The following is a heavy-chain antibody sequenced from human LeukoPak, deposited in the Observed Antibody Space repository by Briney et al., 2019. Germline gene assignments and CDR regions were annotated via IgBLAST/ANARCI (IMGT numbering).Heavy chain of an antibody. Sequence: GGSLRLSCVASGFTVSSSYMSWVRQAPGKGLEWVSYISSSGSTIYYADSVKGRFTISRDNAKNSLYLQMNSLRAEDTAVYYCARVIAARLPYYYYYMDVWGKGTTVTVSS. CDR2: ISSSGSTI. J-gene: IGHJ6*03. CDR1: GFTVSSSY. CDR3: ARVIAARLPYYYYYMDV. V-gene: IGHV3-11*01. D-gene: IGHD6-6*01.